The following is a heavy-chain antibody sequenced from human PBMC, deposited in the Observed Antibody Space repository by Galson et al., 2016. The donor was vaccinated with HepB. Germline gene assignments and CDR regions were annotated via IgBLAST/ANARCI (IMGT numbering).Heavy chain of an antibody. CDR2: IWYDGNSK. J-gene: IGHJ4*02. CDR1: GFIFSSYS. Sequence: SLRLSCAASGFIFSSYSMNWVRQAPGKGLQWVGVIWYDGNSKFYGDSVKGRFTISRDNPKNPVHMVMNSLRVDDTAVYYCARDNEGGARPFYWGQGTLVTVSS. CDR3: ARDNEGGARPFY. V-gene: IGHV3-33*08. D-gene: IGHD3-16*01.